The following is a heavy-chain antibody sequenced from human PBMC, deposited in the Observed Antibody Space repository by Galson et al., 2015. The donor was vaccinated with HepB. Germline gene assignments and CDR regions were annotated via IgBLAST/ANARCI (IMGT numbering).Heavy chain of an antibody. Sequence: SLRLSCAASGFTFSGSAMHWVRQASGKGLEWVGRIRSKANSYATAYAASVKGRFTISRDDSKNTAYLQMNSLKTEDTAVYYCTQTTVTTNYWGQGTLVTVSS. CDR3: TQTTVTTNY. CDR2: IRSKANSYAT. D-gene: IGHD4-17*01. V-gene: IGHV3-73*01. CDR1: GFTFSGSA. J-gene: IGHJ4*02.